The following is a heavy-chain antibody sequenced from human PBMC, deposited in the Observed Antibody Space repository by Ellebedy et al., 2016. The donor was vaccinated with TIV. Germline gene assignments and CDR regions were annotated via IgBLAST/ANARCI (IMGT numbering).Heavy chain of an antibody. CDR2: IWYDGSNK. Sequence: GESLKISCAASGFTFSNFGMHWVRQAPGKGLEWVAFIWYDGSNKYYADSVKGRFTISRDNSKNTLYLLMNSLKAEDTAVYYCARSSGPKNDYWGQGTLVTVSS. CDR3: ARSSGPKNDY. J-gene: IGHJ4*02. CDR1: GFTFSNFG. V-gene: IGHV3-30*02. D-gene: IGHD6-19*01.